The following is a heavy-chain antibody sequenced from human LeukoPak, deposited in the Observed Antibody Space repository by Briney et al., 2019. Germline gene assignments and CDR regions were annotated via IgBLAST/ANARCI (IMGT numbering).Heavy chain of an antibody. CDR1: GGSLSDYY. D-gene: IGHD4-23*01. V-gene: IGHV4-59*01. CDR3: ATLTGGDDAFDI. CDR2: IYYTGST. Sequence: TSETLSLTCTVSGGSLSDYYWTWVRQPPGKGLEWIGYIYYTGSTNYNPSLKSRVTISVLTSKNRFSLKLSSVTAANTAVYYCATLTGGDDAFDIWGQGTMVTVSS. J-gene: IGHJ3*02.